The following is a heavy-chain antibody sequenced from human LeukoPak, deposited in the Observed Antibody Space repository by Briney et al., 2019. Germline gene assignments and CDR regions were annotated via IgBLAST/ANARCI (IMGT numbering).Heavy chain of an antibody. CDR2: IYPGDSDT. V-gene: IGHV5-51*01. CDR3: ARGDRYCSGGSCYSSAFDI. D-gene: IGHD2-15*01. Sequence: KHGESLKISCKGSGYSFTSYWIGWVRQMPGKGLEWMGIIYPGDSDTRYSPSFQGQVTISADKSISTAYLQWSSLKASDTAMYYCARGDRYCSGGSCYSSAFDIWGQGTMVTVSS. J-gene: IGHJ3*02. CDR1: GYSFTSYW.